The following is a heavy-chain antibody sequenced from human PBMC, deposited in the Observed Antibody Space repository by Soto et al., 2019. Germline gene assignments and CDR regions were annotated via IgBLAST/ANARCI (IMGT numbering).Heavy chain of an antibody. D-gene: IGHD3-16*01. J-gene: IGHJ3*02. Sequence: QVQLVESGGGVVQPGRSLRLSCAASGFTFSSYAMHWVRKAPGKGLEWVAVISYDGSNKYYADSVKGRFTISRDNSKNPLYLQMNSLRAEDTAVYYCASWGQHDAFDIWGQGTMVTVSS. CDR2: ISYDGSNK. V-gene: IGHV3-30-3*01. CDR1: GFTFSSYA. CDR3: ASWGQHDAFDI.